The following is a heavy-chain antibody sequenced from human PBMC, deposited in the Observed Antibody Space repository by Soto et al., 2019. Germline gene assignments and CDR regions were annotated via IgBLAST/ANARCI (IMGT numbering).Heavy chain of an antibody. CDR1: GYTFTSYG. J-gene: IGHJ1*01. CDR2: ISAYNCNT. V-gene: IGHV1-18*04. D-gene: IGHD1-1*01. CDR3: AREQLPRRTFYHSLATEYCQH. Sequence: QVQLVQSGAEVKKPGASVKVSCKASGYTFTSYGISWMRQAPGQGLEWIGWISAYNCNTNYAQKLQGRGTMTTATSTSTVYMAVRSLRTDDTAVYDCAREQLPRRTFYHSLATEYCQHGGQSTLVTVSS.